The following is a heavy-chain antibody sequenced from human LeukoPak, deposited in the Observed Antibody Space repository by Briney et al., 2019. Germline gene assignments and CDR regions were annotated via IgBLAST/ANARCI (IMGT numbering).Heavy chain of an antibody. V-gene: IGHV4-39*07. CDR2: IYYSGST. Sequence: SGTLSLTCTVSGGSISSSSYYWGWIRQPPGKGLEWIGSIYYSGSTYYNPSLKSRVTISVDTSKNQFSLKLSSVTAADTAVYYCARDTPTIVVVVAANRAFDYWGQGTLVTVSS. CDR1: GGSISSSSYY. J-gene: IGHJ4*02. D-gene: IGHD2-15*01. CDR3: ARDTPTIVVVVAANRAFDY.